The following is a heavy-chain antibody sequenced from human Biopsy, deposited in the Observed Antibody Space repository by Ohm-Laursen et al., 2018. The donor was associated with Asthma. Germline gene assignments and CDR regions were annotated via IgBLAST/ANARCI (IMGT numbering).Heavy chain of an antibody. CDR2: IHHSGTS. CDR3: ARIPRRSGSYVVDD. CDR1: GDSITSGGCC. J-gene: IGHJ4*02. V-gene: IGHV4-31*03. D-gene: IGHD6-19*01. Sequence: SETLSLTCTVSGDSITSGGCCWNWIRQHPGKGLEWIGYIHHSGTSYFNPSLKSRVSFSRDTSKNQFSLRLSSVTAADTAMYYCARIPRRSGSYVVDDWGQGTLVTVSS.